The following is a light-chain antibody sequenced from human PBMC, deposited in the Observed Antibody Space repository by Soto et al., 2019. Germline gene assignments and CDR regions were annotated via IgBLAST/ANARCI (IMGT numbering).Light chain of an antibody. CDR1: SSDIGGYNY. CDR2: DVS. Sequence: QSALTQPASVSGSPGQSITISCTGTSSDIGGYNYVSWYQQHPGKAPKLMIYDVSNRPSGVSTRFSGSKSGNTASLTISGLQAEDEADYYCSSYTSSSTLVFGTGTKVT. V-gene: IGLV2-14*01. J-gene: IGLJ1*01. CDR3: SSYTSSSTLV.